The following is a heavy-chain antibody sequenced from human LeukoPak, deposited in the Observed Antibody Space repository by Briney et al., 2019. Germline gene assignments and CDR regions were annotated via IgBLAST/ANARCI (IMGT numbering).Heavy chain of an antibody. CDR2: IIPIFGTA. J-gene: IGHJ4*02. Sequence: SVKVSCKASGGTFSSYAISWVRQAPGQGLEWMGGIIPIFGTANYAQKFQGRVTITADESTSTAYMELSSLRSEDTAVYYCARAQLGYCSSTSCYQRHFDYWGQGTLVTVSS. D-gene: IGHD2-2*01. V-gene: IGHV1-69*13. CDR3: ARAQLGYCSSTSCYQRHFDY. CDR1: GGTFSSYA.